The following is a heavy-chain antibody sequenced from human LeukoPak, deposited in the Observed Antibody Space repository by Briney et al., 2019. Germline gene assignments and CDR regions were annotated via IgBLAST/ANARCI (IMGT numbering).Heavy chain of an antibody. J-gene: IGHJ4*02. CDR1: GYSFTSYW. CDR2: IYPGDSDT. CDR3: ARLNYYGSGSPSAFDF. Sequence: GESLKIPCKGSGYSFTSYWIGWVRQMPGKGLEWMGIIYPGDSDTRYSPSFQGQVTISADKSISTAYLQWSSLKASDTAMYYCARLNYYGSGSPSAFDFWGQGTLVTVSS. V-gene: IGHV5-51*01. D-gene: IGHD3-10*01.